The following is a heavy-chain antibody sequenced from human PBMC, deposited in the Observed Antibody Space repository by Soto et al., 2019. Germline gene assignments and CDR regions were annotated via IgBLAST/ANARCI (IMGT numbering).Heavy chain of an antibody. J-gene: IGHJ4*02. V-gene: IGHV1-18*01. CDR3: ARAGKAIGSDFDY. Sequence: GASVKVSCKASGYTFYSHSISWVRQAPGQGLEWMGRINADYGNTQYAQKFQGRVTITRDTSASTAYMELSSLRSEDTAVYYCARAGKAIGSDFDYWGQGTLVTVSS. CDR2: INADYGNT. CDR1: GYTFYSHS. D-gene: IGHD3-10*01.